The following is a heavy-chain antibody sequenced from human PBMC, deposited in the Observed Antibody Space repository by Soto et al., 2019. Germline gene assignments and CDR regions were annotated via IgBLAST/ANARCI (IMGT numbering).Heavy chain of an antibody. CDR2: IYDSGST. D-gene: IGHD6-6*01. Sequence: SETLSLTCAVSGASISRGGYSWTWIRQPPGKALEWMGNIYDSGSTSYHPSLKSRVTMSVDTSKNQFSLRLTSVTAADTAVYFCARGSSSYYDYGMDVWGQGATVTVSS. CDR3: ARGSSSYYDYGMDV. V-gene: IGHV4-30-2*01. CDR1: GASISRGGYS. J-gene: IGHJ6*02.